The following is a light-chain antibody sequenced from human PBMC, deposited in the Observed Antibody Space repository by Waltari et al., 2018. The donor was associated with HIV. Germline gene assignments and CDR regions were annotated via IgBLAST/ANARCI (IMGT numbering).Light chain of an antibody. CDR1: SSNIGSNT. V-gene: IGLV1-44*01. J-gene: IGLJ2*01. Sequence: QSVLTQPPSASGTPGQRVTIPCSGSSSNIGSNTVNWYQQLPGTAPKLLIYSNKPRPSGVPDRFSGSKSGTSASLAISGLQSEDEADYYCAVWGDSLNGPVFGGGTKLTVL. CDR3: AVWGDSLNGPV. CDR2: SNK.